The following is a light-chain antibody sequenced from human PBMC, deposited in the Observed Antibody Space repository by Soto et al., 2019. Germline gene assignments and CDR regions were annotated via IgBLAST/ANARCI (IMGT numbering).Light chain of an antibody. CDR1: QSVSNN. V-gene: IGKV3-15*01. CDR3: QHYNHWPYT. J-gene: IGKJ2*01. Sequence: EIVMTQSPATLSVSPGEGATLSCRASQSVSNNLAWYQQKPGQAPRLVIYGASTRATGIPARFSGSGSGTAFTLTISSLQSEDFAVYYCQHYNHWPYTFGQGTKLEIE. CDR2: GAS.